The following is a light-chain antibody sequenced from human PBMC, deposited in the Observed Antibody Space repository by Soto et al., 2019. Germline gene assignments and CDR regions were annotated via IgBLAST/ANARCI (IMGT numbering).Light chain of an antibody. CDR1: SSDVGGYDF. V-gene: IGLV2-11*01. Sequence: QSALAQPRSVSGSPGQSVTLSCTGTSSDVGGYDFVSWYQQYPGKAPELIIFDVTERTSGVPDRFSGSKSGNSASLTISGLQAEDEADYYCSSYAGSYILGVFGGGTKLTVL. CDR3: SSYAGSYILGV. CDR2: DVT. J-gene: IGLJ3*02.